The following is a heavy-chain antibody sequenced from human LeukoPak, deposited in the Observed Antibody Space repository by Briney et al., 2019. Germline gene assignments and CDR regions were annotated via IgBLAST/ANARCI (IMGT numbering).Heavy chain of an antibody. CDR3: AKDRRYSSGWSFDY. Sequence: GGSXXLSCAASGFTFSSXAMSWVRXAPGKGLEWVSAISGSGGSTYYADSVKGRFTISRDNSKNTLYLQMNSLRAEDTAVYYCAKDRRYSSGWSFDYWGQGTLVTVSS. CDR1: GFTFSSXA. J-gene: IGHJ4*02. CDR2: ISGSGGST. D-gene: IGHD6-19*01. V-gene: IGHV3-23*01.